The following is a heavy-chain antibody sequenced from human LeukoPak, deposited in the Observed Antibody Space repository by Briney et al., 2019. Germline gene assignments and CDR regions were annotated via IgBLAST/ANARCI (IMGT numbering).Heavy chain of an antibody. Sequence: GGSLRLSCAASGFTFSSYAMSWVRQAPGKGLEWVSAISGSGGSTYYADSVKGRFTISRDNSKDTLYLQMNSLRAEDTAVYYCAKGVYDYIWGSYRNWFDPWGQGTLVTVPS. V-gene: IGHV3-23*01. CDR3: AKGVYDYIWGSYRNWFDP. CDR2: ISGSGGST. CDR1: GFTFSSYA. J-gene: IGHJ5*02. D-gene: IGHD3-16*02.